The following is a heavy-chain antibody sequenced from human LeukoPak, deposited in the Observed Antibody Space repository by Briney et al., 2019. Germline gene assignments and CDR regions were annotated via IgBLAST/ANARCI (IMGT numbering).Heavy chain of an antibody. CDR3: ATGVQLVRYFDY. V-gene: IGHV3-74*01. J-gene: IGHJ4*02. Sequence: AGGSLRLSCAASGFTFSSYWMHWVRHAPGKGLVWVSRINSDGSSTSYADSVKGRFTISRGNAKNTLYLQMNSLRAEDTAVYYCATGVQLVRYFDYWGQGTLVTVSS. CDR1: GFTFSSYW. D-gene: IGHD6-13*01. CDR2: INSDGSST.